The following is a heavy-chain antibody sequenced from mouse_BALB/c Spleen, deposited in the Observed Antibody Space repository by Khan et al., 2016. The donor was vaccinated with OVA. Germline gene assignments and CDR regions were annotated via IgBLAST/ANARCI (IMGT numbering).Heavy chain of an antibody. D-gene: IGHD2-3*01. CDR3: ARGDGYYVYFDY. CDR1: GYTFTYYV. J-gene: IGHJ2*01. V-gene: IGHV1-81*01. CDR2: IYPGSDNA. Sequence: QVQLQQSGPELVKPGASVKMSCKASGYTFTYYVITWVKQRTGQGLEWIGEIYPGSDNAYYNERLKGKATLTADKSSNTTPMQLSSLTSEDSAVYFCARGDGYYVYFDYWGQGTTLTVSS.